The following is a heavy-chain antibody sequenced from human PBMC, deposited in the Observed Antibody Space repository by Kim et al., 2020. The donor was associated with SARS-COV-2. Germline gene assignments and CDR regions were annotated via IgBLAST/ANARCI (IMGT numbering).Heavy chain of an antibody. D-gene: IGHD3-10*01. CDR3: AKGSDGSGSYLSYYYGMDV. V-gene: IGHV3-43*01. CDR2: ISWDGGST. J-gene: IGHJ6*02. Sequence: GGSLRLSCAASGFTFDDYTMHWVRQAPGKGLEWVSLISWDGGSTYYADSVKGRFTISRDNSKNSLYLQMNSLRTEDTALYYCAKGSDGSGSYLSYYYGMDVWGQGTTVTVSS. CDR1: GFTFDDYT.